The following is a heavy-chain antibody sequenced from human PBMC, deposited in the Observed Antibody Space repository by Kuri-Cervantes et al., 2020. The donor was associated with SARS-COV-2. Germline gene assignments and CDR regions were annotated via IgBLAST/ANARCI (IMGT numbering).Heavy chain of an antibody. V-gene: IGHV5-51*01. Sequence: TCTASGCSFSNYWIGWVRQMPGKGLEWMGIIYPGDSDTRYSPSFPGQVTISADKSISTAYLQWRSLKASDAAMHYCARLWGYDSSGYYYWGQGTLVTVSS. D-gene: IGHD3-22*01. CDR1: GCSFSNYW. CDR2: IYPGDSDT. CDR3: ARLWGYDSSGYYY. J-gene: IGHJ4*02.